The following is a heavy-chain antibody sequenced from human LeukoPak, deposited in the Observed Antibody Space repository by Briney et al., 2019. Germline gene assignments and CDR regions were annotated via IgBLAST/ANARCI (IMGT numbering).Heavy chain of an antibody. Sequence: ASVKVSCKVSGFTFTSSAVQWVRQARGQRLEWIGWIVVGSGNTNYAQKFQERVTITRDMSTSTAYMELSSLRSEDTAVYYCAAIVGATEHRDYWGQGTLVTVSS. V-gene: IGHV1-58*01. CDR2: IVVGSGNT. D-gene: IGHD1-26*01. J-gene: IGHJ4*02. CDR1: GFTFTSSA. CDR3: AAIVGATEHRDY.